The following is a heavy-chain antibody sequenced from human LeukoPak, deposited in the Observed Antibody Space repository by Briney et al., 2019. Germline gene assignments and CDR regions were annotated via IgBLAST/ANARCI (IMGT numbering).Heavy chain of an antibody. CDR1: GGSISSRGYY. Sequence: PSETLSLTCAVSGGSISSRGYYWTWIRQSAGKGLEWIGRIYPSGSANYNPSFKRRVTISLDASKNQFSLKLSSVTAADTALYYCAREPAAGSGNYWGQGTLVTVSS. D-gene: IGHD3-10*01. V-gene: IGHV4-61*02. CDR2: IYPSGSA. CDR3: AREPAAGSGNY. J-gene: IGHJ4*02.